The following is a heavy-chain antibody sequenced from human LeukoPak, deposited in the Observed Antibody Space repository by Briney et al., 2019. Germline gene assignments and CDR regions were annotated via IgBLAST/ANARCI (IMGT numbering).Heavy chain of an antibody. CDR3: ARESSGYDDYYFDY. D-gene: IGHD5-12*01. CDR1: GYTFTGYY. V-gene: IGHV1-2*02. J-gene: IGHJ4*02. CDR2: INPNSGGT. Sequence: GASVKVSCKASGYTFTGYYMHWVRQAPGQGLEWMGWINPNSGGTNYAQKFQGRVTMTRDTSISTAYMELSRLRSDDTAVYYCARESSGYDDYYFDYWGQGTLVTVSS.